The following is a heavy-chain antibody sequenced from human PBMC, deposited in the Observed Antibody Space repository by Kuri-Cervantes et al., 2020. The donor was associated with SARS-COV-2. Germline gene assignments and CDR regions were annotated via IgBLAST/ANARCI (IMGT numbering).Heavy chain of an antibody. CDR3: ARGPAGYGMDV. CDR1: GYSISSGYYW. J-gene: IGHJ6*02. CDR2: IDWDDDK. Sequence: LRLSCTVSGYSISSGYYWGWIRQPPGKALEWLARIDWDDDKYYSTSLKTRLTISKDTSKNQVVLTMTNMDPVDTATYYCARGPAGYGMDVWGQGTTVTVSS. V-gene: IGHV2-70*11.